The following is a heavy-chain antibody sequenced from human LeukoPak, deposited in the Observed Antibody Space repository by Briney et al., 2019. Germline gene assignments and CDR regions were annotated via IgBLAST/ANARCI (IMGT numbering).Heavy chain of an antibody. Sequence: ASVKVSCKASGYTFTSYGISWVRQAPGQGLEWMGWMNPNSGNTDYAQEFQGRVTMTRDTSINTAYMELSRLRSDDTAVYYCARDRGFPGIAVAGPAGAFDIWGQGTMVTVSS. J-gene: IGHJ3*02. CDR3: ARDRGFPGIAVAGPAGAFDI. CDR1: GYTFTSYG. D-gene: IGHD6-19*01. V-gene: IGHV1-8*02. CDR2: MNPNSGNT.